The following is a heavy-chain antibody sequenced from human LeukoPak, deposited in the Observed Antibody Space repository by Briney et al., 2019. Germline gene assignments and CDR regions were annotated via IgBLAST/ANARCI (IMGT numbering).Heavy chain of an antibody. D-gene: IGHD2-15*01. J-gene: IGHJ4*02. CDR1: GGTFSSYA. V-gene: IGHV1-69*04. Sequence: SVKVSCKASGGTFSSYAISWVRQAPGQGLEWMGRIIPILGIANYAQKFQGRVTITADKSTSTAYMELSSLRSEDTAVYYCARERTVYCSGGSCYSGSLDYWGQGTLVTVSS. CDR3: ARERTVYCSGGSCYSGSLDY. CDR2: IIPILGIA.